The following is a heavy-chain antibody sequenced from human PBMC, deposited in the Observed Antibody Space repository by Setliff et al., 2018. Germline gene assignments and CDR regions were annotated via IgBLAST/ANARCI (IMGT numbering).Heavy chain of an antibody. CDR2: VYYSGSTS. V-gene: IGHV4-31*03. Sequence: PSETLSLTCTVSGGSISSGGYYWSWIRQHPGKGLEWIGYVYYSGSTSYYNPSLKSRVTISVDTSKNQFSLKLSSVTAADTAVYYCARGGTYRYFDYWGQGTLVIVSS. CDR1: GGSISSGGYY. CDR3: ARGGTYRYFDY. J-gene: IGHJ4*02.